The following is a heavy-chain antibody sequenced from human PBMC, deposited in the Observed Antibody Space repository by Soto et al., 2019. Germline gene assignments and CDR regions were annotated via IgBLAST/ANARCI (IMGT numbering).Heavy chain of an antibody. CDR2: ISGSGGST. J-gene: IGHJ4*02. V-gene: IGHV3-23*01. Sequence: GGSLRLSCAASGFTFSSYAMSWVRQAPGKGLEWVSAISGSGGSTYYADSVKGRFTISRDNSKNTLYLQMNSLRAEDTAVYYCANLVISITMVRGESVVSDYWGQGTLVTVSS. CDR3: ANLVISITMVRGESVVSDY. D-gene: IGHD3-10*01. CDR1: GFTFSSYA.